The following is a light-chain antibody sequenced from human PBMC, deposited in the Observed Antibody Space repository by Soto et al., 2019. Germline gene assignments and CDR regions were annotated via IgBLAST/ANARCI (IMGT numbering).Light chain of an antibody. CDR2: RTS. CDR3: QQYNNWPRAT. CDR1: QSISSN. V-gene: IGKV3-15*01. J-gene: IGKJ4*01. Sequence: IVMTHSPASLSVSPWSRSPLSVSSSQSISSNLAWYQQKPGQAPRLLMFRTSSRATGFPARFSGSGSGTEFNLTISSLQSEDFGVYYCQQYNNWPRATFGGGTKVDI.